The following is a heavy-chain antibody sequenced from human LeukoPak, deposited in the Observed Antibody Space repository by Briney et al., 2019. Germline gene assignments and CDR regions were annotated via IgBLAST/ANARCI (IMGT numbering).Heavy chain of an antibody. J-gene: IGHJ4*02. V-gene: IGHV1-2*02. CDR2: INPNSGGT. CDR1: GYTFTGYH. D-gene: IGHD6-13*01. CDR3: AREAAAGGGDY. Sequence: ASVKVSCKASGYTFTGYHMHWLRPAPGQGLEWMGWINPNSGGTNYAQKFQGRVTMTRDTSISTAYMELSRLRSDDTAVYYCAREAAAGGGDYWGQGTLVTVSS.